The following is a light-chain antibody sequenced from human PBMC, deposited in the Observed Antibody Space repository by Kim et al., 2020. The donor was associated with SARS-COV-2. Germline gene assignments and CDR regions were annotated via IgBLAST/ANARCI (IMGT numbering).Light chain of an antibody. J-gene: IGLJ7*01. CDR3: QAWDSSTAV. Sequence: SYELTQPPSVSVSPGQTASITCSGDKSGDKYACWYQQKPGQSPVLVIYQDSKRPSGIPERFSGSNSENTATLTISGTQAMDEADYYCQAWDSSTAVFGG. V-gene: IGLV3-1*01. CDR1: KSGDKY. CDR2: QDS.